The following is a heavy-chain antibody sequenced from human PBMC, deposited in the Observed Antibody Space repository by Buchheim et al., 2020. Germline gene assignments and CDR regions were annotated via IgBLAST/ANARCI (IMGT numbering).Heavy chain of an antibody. Sequence: QVQLVQSEGGVVQPGKSLRLSCTGSGFTFSNYGMHWVRQAPGKGLEWVAVISFNGSLEYYADSVKGRFNISRANSRNTLYLQMNSLGIEDTAKYYCAKGGTRRTGGYFYMDVWGRGTT. V-gene: IGHV3-30*18. D-gene: IGHD3-9*01. CDR1: GFTFSNYG. CDR3: AKGGTRRTGGYFYMDV. J-gene: IGHJ6*03. CDR2: ISFNGSLE.